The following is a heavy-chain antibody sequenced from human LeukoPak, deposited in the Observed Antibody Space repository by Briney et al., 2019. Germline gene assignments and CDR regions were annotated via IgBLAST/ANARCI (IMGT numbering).Heavy chain of an antibody. V-gene: IGHV3-11*01. Sequence: GGSLRLSCAASGFTFSSYWMSWIRQAPGKGLEWVSYISSSGSTIYYADSVKGRFTISRDNAKNSLYLQMNSPRAEDTAVYYCARSVRSRGYSYKYYFDYWGQGTLVTVSS. CDR1: GFTFSSYW. CDR3: ARSVRSRGYSYKYYFDY. D-gene: IGHD5-18*01. CDR2: ISSSGSTI. J-gene: IGHJ4*02.